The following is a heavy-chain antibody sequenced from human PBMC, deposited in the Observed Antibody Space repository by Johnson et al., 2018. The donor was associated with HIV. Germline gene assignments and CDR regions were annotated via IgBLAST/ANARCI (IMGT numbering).Heavy chain of an antibody. V-gene: IGHV3-20*04. CDR2: INWNGGST. CDR1: GFTFNDYG. Sequence: VQLVESGGGVVRPGGSLRLSCAASGFTFNDYGMSWVRQAPGKGLEWVSGINWNGGSTGYADSVKGRFTISRDNAKNSLYLQMNSLRAEDTAVYYCARGHLAVAGTGDAFDIWGQGTMVTVSS. J-gene: IGHJ3*02. CDR3: ARGHLAVAGTGDAFDI. D-gene: IGHD6-19*01.